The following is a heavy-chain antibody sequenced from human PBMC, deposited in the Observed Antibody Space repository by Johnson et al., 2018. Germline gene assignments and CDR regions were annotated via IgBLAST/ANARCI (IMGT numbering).Heavy chain of an antibody. CDR1: GFTFRNYA. CDR3: AKDLHWYAMDV. CDR2: ISTGDST. J-gene: IGHJ6*02. Sequence: VQLVESGGGLVQPGGSLRLSCAASGFTFRNYAMSWVRQAPGQGLEWVSVISTGDSTYYADSVKGRFIISRDNSKNTLYLQMNSLRAEDTAVYYCAKDLHWYAMDVWGQGTTVTVSS. V-gene: IGHV3-23*04. D-gene: IGHD2-2*01.